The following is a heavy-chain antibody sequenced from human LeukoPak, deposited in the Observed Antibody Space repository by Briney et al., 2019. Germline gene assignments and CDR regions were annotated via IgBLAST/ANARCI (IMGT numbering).Heavy chain of an antibody. V-gene: IGHV4-59*01. CDR1: GGSISSYY. CDR3: ARGDDYKSTLFDY. D-gene: IGHD5-12*01. CDR2: IYYRGST. Sequence: SETLSLTCTVSGGSISSYYWNWIRQPPGKGLEWIGYIYYRGSTNYNPFLKSRVTISVDTSKNQFSLKLSSATATDTAMYYCARGDDYKSTLFDYWGQGTLVTVSS. J-gene: IGHJ4*02.